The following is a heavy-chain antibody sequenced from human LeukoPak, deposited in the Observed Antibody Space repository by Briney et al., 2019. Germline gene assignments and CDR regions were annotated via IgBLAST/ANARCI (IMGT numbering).Heavy chain of an antibody. CDR1: GGTFSSYA. CDR2: IIPIFGTA. CDR3: ARDTITISGTGDAFDI. V-gene: IGHV1-69*13. D-gene: IGHD3-9*01. Sequence: SVKVSCKASGGTFSSYAISWVRQAPGQGLEWMGGIIPIFGTANYAQKFQGRVTITADESTSTAYMELSSLRSDDTAVYYCARDTITISGTGDAFDIWGQGTMVTVSS. J-gene: IGHJ3*02.